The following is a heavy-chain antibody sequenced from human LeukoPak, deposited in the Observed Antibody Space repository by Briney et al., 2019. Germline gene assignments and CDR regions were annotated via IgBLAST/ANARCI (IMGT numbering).Heavy chain of an antibody. Sequence: PGGSLRLSCAASGFTFSSYSMNWVRQAPGKGLEWVANIKQDGGERFYVDSVKGRFTISRDNTKNSLYLQMNSLRAEDTAVYYCARVSWYSATYWGQGTLVAVSS. CDR3: ARVSWYSATY. D-gene: IGHD6-13*01. CDR2: IKQDGGER. V-gene: IGHV3-7*04. CDR1: GFTFSSYS. J-gene: IGHJ4*02.